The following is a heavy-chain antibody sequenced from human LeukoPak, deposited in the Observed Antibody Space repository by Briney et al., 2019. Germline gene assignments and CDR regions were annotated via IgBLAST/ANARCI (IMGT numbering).Heavy chain of an antibody. CDR1: GGSFSGYY. CDR3: ARHYGSSWYSGWFDR. V-gene: IGHV4-34*01. CDR2: INHSGST. Sequence: SETLSPTCAVYGGSFSGYYWSWLRQPPGKGLEWIGEINHSGSTKYNPSLKSRVTISVDTSKNQFSLRLSSVTAADTAVYYCARHYGSSWYSGWFDRWGQGTLVTVSS. J-gene: IGHJ5*02. D-gene: IGHD6-13*01.